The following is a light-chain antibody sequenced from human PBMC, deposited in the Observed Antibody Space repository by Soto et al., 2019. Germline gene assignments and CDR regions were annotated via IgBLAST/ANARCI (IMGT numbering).Light chain of an antibody. V-gene: IGKV3-15*01. CDR2: AVS. J-gene: IGKJ1*01. Sequence: EILMTQSPVTLSVSPGERATLSCRASQSVSSNVAWYQQKPGQAPRLLIYAVSTRATGIPARFNGSGSGTEFTLTINSLQSEDFAVYYCQQYNNWPPMWTFGQGTKV. CDR1: QSVSSN. CDR3: QQYNNWPPMWT.